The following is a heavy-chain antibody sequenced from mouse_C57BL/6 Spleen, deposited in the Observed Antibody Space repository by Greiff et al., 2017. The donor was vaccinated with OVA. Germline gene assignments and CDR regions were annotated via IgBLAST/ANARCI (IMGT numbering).Heavy chain of an antibody. D-gene: IGHD4-1*01. CDR3: ARELGRGYFDV. CDR2: ISYDGSN. V-gene: IGHV3-6*01. J-gene: IGHJ1*03. Sequence: EVKLMESGPGLVKPSQSLSLTCSVTGYSITSGYYWNWIRQFPGNKLEWMGYISYDGSNNYNPSLKNRISITRDTSKNQFFLKLNSVTTEDTATYYCARELGRGYFDVWGTGTTVTVSS. CDR1: GYSITSGYY.